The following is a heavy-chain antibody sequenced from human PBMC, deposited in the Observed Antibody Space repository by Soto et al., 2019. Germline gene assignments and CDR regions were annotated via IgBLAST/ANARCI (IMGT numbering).Heavy chain of an antibody. D-gene: IGHD3-10*01. V-gene: IGHV3-48*01. CDR2: ISSSSSTI. J-gene: IGHJ2*01. CDR3: ANRQRGGSGPIDL. Sequence: GGSLRLSCAASGFTFSSYSMNWVRQAPGKGLEWVSYISSSSSTIYYADSVKGRFTISRDNAKNSLYLQMNSLRAEETAVYYCANRQRGGSGPIDLWGRGTLVTVSS. CDR1: GFTFSSYS.